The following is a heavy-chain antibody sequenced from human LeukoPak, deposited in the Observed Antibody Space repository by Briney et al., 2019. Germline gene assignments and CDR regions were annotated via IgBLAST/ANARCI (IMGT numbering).Heavy chain of an antibody. CDR3: GRFGDEAGIDN. CDR2: IKPSGTET. J-gene: IGHJ4*02. Sequence: GGSLRLSCAASGFTFSTYWMTWVRQAPGKGLEWVANIKPSGTETYYGDPVKGRFTISRDNAKNLLYLQMSSLRAEDTTVYSCGRFGDEAGIDNWGQGTLVTVSS. D-gene: IGHD3-10*01. CDR1: GFTFSTYW. V-gene: IGHV3-7*01.